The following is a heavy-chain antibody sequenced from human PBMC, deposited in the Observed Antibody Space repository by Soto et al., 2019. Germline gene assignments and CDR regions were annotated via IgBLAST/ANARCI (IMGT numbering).Heavy chain of an antibody. J-gene: IGHJ4*02. D-gene: IGHD5-18*01. V-gene: IGHV3-21*01. CDR1: GFTFSSYS. CDR3: GREQPGYSYGSGLGY. CDR2: ISSSSSYI. Sequence: EVQLVETGGGLVKPGGSLRLSCAASGFTFSSYSMNWVRQAPGKGLEWVSSISSSSSYIYYADSVKGRFTISRDNAKNSLYRQMNSLRAEDTAVYYWGREQPGYSYGSGLGYWGQGTLVTVSS.